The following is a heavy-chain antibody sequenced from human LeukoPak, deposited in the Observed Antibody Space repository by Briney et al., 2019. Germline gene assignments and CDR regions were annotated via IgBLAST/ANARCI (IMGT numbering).Heavy chain of an antibody. CDR3: ARDRGSTRPFDY. V-gene: IGHV1-2*06. CDR1: GYTFTGYY. Sequence: ASVKVSCKASGYTFTGYYMHWVRQAPGQGLEWMGRINPNSGGTNYAQKFQGRVTMTRDTSISTAYMELSRLRSDDTAVYYCARDRGSTRPFDYWGQGTLVTVSS. J-gene: IGHJ4*02. D-gene: IGHD2-2*01. CDR2: INPNSGGT.